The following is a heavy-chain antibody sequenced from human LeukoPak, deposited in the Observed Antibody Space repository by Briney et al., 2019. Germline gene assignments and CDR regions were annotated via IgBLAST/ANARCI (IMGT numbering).Heavy chain of an antibody. CDR3: ARHSRSVDYGSGSYTWDY. CDR1: GGSISSIIYY. D-gene: IGHD3-10*01. V-gene: IGHV4-39*01. J-gene: IGHJ4*02. Sequence: SETLSLTCTVSGGSISSIIYYWGWTRQPPGKALEWIGTIYYSGSTYYNVSLKSRVTISVDTSRNQFSPKVSSVTAADTAVYYCARHSRSVDYGSGSYTWDYWGQGTLVTVSS. CDR2: IYYSGST.